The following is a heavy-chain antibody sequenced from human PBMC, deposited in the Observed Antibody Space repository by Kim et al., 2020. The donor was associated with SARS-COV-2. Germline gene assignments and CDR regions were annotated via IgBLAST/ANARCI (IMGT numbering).Heavy chain of an antibody. J-gene: IGHJ4*02. V-gene: IGHV3-33*01. CDR2: K. Sequence: KYYADSVNGRFIIAKDNSKNTLYLQMNSLRADDTAVYYCARDGRYGDYAHWGQVTLGTVAA. D-gene: IGHD4-17*01. CDR3: ARDGRYGDYAH.